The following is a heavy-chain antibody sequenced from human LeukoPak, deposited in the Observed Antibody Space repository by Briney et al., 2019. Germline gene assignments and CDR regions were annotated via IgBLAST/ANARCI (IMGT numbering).Heavy chain of an antibody. Sequence: SETLSLTCTVSGGSISSGDYYWSWIRQPPGKGLEWIGYIYYSGSTYYNPSLKSRVTISVDTSKNQFSLKLSSVAAADTAVYYCARDKRWLDYYGMDVWGQGTTVTVSS. D-gene: IGHD4-17*01. J-gene: IGHJ6*02. CDR2: IYYSGST. CDR3: ARDKRWLDYYGMDV. V-gene: IGHV4-30-4*01. CDR1: GGSISSGDYY.